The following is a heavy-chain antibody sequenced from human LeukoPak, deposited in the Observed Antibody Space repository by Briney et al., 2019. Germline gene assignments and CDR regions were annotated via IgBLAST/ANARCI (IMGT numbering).Heavy chain of an antibody. D-gene: IGHD1-1*01. CDR3: ARHGTTGANLNWFDP. J-gene: IGHJ5*02. V-gene: IGHV4-59*01. Sequence: SEALSLTCTVSGGSISSYYWSWIRQPPGEGLEWIGYIYYSGSTNYNPSLKSRVTLSVDTSKNQFSLKVSSATAADTAVYYCARHGTTGANLNWFDPWGQGTLVTVSS. CDR1: GGSISSYY. CDR2: IYYSGST.